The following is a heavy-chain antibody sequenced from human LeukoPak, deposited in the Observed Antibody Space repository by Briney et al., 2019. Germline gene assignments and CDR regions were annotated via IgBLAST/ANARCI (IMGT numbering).Heavy chain of an antibody. CDR3: ARAGDYDGDYFDY. Sequence: SETLSLTCAVSGGSISSSNWWSWVRQPPGKGLEWIGEIYHSGSTNYNPSLKSRVTISVDKSKNQFSLKLSSVTAADTAVYYCARAGDYDGDYFDYWGQGTLVTVSS. J-gene: IGHJ4*02. CDR1: GGSISSSNW. CDR2: IYHSGST. V-gene: IGHV4-4*02. D-gene: IGHD4-17*01.